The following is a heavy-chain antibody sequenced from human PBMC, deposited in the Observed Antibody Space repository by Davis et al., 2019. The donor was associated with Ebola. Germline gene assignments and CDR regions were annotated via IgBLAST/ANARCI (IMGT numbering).Heavy chain of an antibody. CDR1: GYTFTSSW. Sequence: GKSLKISCQASGYTFTSSWIVCVRHMPGKGLECMAIIFPGNSDTRYSPSFQGQVTISADKSISTAYLQWSSLKASDTAMYYCARGTDGYNTGGYFDSWGQGTLVTVSS. V-gene: IGHV5-51*01. D-gene: IGHD5-24*01. J-gene: IGHJ4*02. CDR2: IFPGNSDT. CDR3: ARGTDGYNTGGYFDS.